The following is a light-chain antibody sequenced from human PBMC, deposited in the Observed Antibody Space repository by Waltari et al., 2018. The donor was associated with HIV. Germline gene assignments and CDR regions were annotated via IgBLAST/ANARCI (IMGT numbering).Light chain of an antibody. J-gene: IGLJ1*01. V-gene: IGLV3-19*01. CDR3: DSRDTNDKHHV. Sequence: SSDLTQDPAVSVPLGQTVRITCQGDSLRRYSANWYQQKPGQAPVVVMYGKDNRPSGIPDRFSGSSSGNTGSLTITGAQAEDEAVYYCDSRDTNDKHHVFGTGTKVTV. CDR1: SLRRYS. CDR2: GKD.